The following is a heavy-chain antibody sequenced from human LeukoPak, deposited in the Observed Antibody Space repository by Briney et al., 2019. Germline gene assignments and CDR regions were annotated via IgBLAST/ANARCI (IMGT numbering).Heavy chain of an antibody. J-gene: IGHJ4*02. CDR2: IIRGLGIS. D-gene: IGHD2-8*01. CDR1: GGTFSTYG. Sequence: SVKVSCKASGGTFSTYGINWVRQAPGQGLEWMGRIIRGLGISNYAQKFQGRVTITADKSTSTTYMELSSLRSEDTAVYYCAYARQRHCTNAVCRSLTQFGGQGTLVTVSS. V-gene: IGHV1-69*04. CDR3: AYARQRHCTNAVCRSLTQF.